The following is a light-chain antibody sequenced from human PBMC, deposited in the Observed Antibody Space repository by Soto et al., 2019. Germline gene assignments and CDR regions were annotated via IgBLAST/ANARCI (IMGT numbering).Light chain of an antibody. CDR3: QQYNNWPPWT. V-gene: IGKV3-15*01. J-gene: IGKJ1*01. CDR1: QSVSSN. CDR2: GAS. Sequence: DIVMTQSPVTLSVSPGERATLSCRASQSVSSNLAWYQQKPGQAPRLLIYGASTRATGIPARFSGSGSGTEFTLTISSLQSEDFAVYYCQQYNNWPPWTFGQGTKVDI.